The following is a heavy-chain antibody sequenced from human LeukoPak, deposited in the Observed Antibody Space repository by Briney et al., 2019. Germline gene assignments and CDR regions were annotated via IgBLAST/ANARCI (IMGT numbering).Heavy chain of an antibody. CDR2: IYPSVNS. J-gene: IGHJ4*02. Sequence: SETLSLTCTVSGGSISGYYWNWIRQPPGKGLEWLGYIYPSVNSAYNPSLKSRVSMSVATSKKQISLRLSSVTAADTAFYYCTRRTSIPGGVYSIDFWGQGTLVSVSS. V-gene: IGHV4-4*09. D-gene: IGHD2-2*01. CDR1: GGSISGYY. CDR3: TRRTSIPGGVYSIDF.